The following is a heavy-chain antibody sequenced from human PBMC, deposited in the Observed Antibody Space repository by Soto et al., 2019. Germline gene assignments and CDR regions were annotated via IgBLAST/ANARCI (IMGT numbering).Heavy chain of an antibody. Sequence: GGSLSLSCAVSGFTFSSFGMSWVRQAPGKGLEWVATIKQDGSEKYYVDSVKGRFTISRDNAENSLYLHMNSLSAEDTAVYFCARDVGYDYVNWGQGTLVTVSS. CDR1: GFTFSSFG. CDR3: ARDVGYDYVN. J-gene: IGHJ4*02. CDR2: IKQDGSEK. D-gene: IGHD5-12*01. V-gene: IGHV3-7*01.